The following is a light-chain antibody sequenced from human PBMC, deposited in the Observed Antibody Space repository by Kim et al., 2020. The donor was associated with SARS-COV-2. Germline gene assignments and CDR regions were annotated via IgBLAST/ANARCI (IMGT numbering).Light chain of an antibody. J-gene: IGKJ5*01. V-gene: IGKV1-16*02. CDR1: QGISNH. CDR3: QQYDVYPRT. CDR2: AAS. Sequence: DIQMTQSPSSVSASVGDRVTISCRASQGISNHLAWFQQKPGKAPKPLIYAASKLQSGVPSKFSGSASGTDFTLTISSVQPENFATYYCQQYDVYPRTFGQGTRLEIK.